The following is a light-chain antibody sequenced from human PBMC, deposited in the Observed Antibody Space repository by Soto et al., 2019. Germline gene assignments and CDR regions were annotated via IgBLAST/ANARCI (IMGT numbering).Light chain of an antibody. CDR3: SSYAGTNNPWV. CDR2: EVT. V-gene: IGLV2-8*01. CDR1: SSDVGAYNY. Sequence: QSALTQPPSASGSPGQSVTISCTGTSSDVGAYNYVCWYQQHPGKAPKLIISEVTKRPSGVPDRFSGSKSGNTAYLTVTGLQAEDEADYYCSSYAGTNNPWVFGGGTKVTVL. J-gene: IGLJ3*02.